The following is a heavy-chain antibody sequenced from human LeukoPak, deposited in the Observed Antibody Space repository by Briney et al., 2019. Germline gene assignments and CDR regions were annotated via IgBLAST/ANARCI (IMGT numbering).Heavy chain of an antibody. CDR1: GFTFSDSW. CDR3: ATYTHWVAGDV. Sequence: GGSLRLSCAASGFTFSDSWMSWVRQAPGKGLEWVANMNQDGSAKGYVDSVKGRFTITRDNARNSLYLQMSSLRPEDTAVYYCATYTHWVAGDVWGQGTTVTVSS. V-gene: IGHV3-7*01. CDR2: MNQDGSAK. D-gene: IGHD3-16*01. J-gene: IGHJ6*02.